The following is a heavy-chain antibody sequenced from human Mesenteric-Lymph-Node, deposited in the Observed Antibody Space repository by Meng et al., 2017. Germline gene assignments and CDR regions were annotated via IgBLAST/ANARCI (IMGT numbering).Heavy chain of an antibody. CDR1: GYTCTSYG. CDR2: ISAYNGNT. CDR3: ARGGPNDFWSGYLDY. Sequence: QVQLVQSGAEGKKPGASGKVSCKASGYTCTSYGISWVRQAPGQGLEWMGWISAYNGNTNYAQKLQGRVTMTTDTSTSTAYMELRSLRSDDTAVYYCARGGPNDFWSGYLDYWGQGTLVTVSS. J-gene: IGHJ4*02. V-gene: IGHV1-18*01. D-gene: IGHD3-3*01.